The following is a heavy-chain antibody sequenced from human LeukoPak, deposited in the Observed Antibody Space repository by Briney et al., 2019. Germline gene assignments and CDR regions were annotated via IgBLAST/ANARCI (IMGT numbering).Heavy chain of an antibody. J-gene: IGHJ4*02. CDR2: ISSSSSYI. Sequence: PGGSLRLSCAASGFIVSSNHMSWVRQAPGKGLEWVSSISSSSSYIYYADSVKGRFTISRDNSKNTLYLQMNSLRAEDTAVYYCAKNLYYYDSSGHLFDYWGQGTLVTVSS. CDR3: AKNLYYYDSSGHLFDY. CDR1: GFIVSSNH. D-gene: IGHD3-22*01. V-gene: IGHV3-21*01.